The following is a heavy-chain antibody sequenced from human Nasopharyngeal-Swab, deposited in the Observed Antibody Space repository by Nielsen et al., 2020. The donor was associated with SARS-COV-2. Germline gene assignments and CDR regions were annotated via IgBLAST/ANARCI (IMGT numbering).Heavy chain of an antibody. D-gene: IGHD3-3*01. Sequence: GESLKISCAASGFTFSSYSMNWVRQVPGKGLEWVSSISSSSSYIYYADSVKGRFTISRDNAKNSLYLQMNSLRAEDTAVYYCASGYDFWTGYGYWGQGTLVTVSS. CDR1: GFTFSSYS. CDR3: ASGYDFWTGYGY. V-gene: IGHV3-21*01. J-gene: IGHJ4*02. CDR2: ISSSSSYI.